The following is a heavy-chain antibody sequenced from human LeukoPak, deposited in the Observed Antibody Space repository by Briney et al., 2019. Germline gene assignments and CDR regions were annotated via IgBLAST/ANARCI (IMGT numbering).Heavy chain of an antibody. Sequence: SETLSLTCTVSGGSIYSTSYYWGWIRQPPGKGLEWIGSIYYSGGTFYNPSLKSRVTISVDTSKNQFSLRLSSVTAADTAVYYCARVTGYVMEDYFDYWGQGTLVTVSS. CDR1: GGSIYSTSYY. CDR2: IYYSGGT. D-gene: IGHD6-13*01. CDR3: ARVTGYVMEDYFDY. V-gene: IGHV4-39*07. J-gene: IGHJ4*02.